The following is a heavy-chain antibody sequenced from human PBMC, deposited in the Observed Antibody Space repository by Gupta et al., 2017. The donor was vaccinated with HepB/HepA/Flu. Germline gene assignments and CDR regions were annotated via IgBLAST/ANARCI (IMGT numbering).Heavy chain of an antibody. D-gene: IGHD3-9*01. CDR2: IYWDDDK. CDR1: GFSLSTSGVG. CDR3: AHNGPLYDILTGYYNGGYYFDY. J-gene: IGHJ4*02. Sequence: QITLKESGPTLVKPTQTLTLTCTFSGFSLSTSGVGVGWIRQPPGKALEWLALIYWDDDKRYSPSLKSRLTITKDTSKNQVVLTMTNMDPVDTATYYCAHNGPLYDILTGYYNGGYYFDYWGQGTLVTVSS. V-gene: IGHV2-5*02.